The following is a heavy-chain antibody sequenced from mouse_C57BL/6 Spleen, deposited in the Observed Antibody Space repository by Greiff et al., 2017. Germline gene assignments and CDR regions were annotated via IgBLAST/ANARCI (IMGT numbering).Heavy chain of an antibody. J-gene: IGHJ4*01. CDR3: ARGGTVMDH. CDR2: INPSSGYT. CDR1: GYTFTSYT. D-gene: IGHD4-1*01. V-gene: IGHV1-4*01. Sequence: VQLQQSGAELARPGASVKMSCKASGYTFTSYTMHWVKQRPGQGLEWIGYINPSSGYTKYNQKFKDKATLTADKSSSTAYMQLRSLTSEDSAVYCCARGGTVMDHWGQGTSVTVSS.